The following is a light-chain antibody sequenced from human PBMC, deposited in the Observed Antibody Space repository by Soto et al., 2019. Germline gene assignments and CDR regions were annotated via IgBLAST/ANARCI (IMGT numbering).Light chain of an antibody. CDR1: QSVSTN. J-gene: IGKJ2*01. CDR3: QQSNNWPYT. Sequence: EIVLTQSPGTLSVSPGERANLSCRASQSVSTNLAGFQQKPGQAPRLLIYGASTRATGIPARFSGSGSGTEFTLTINSLQSEDLAVYYCQQSNNWPYTFGQGTKLEV. CDR2: GAS. V-gene: IGKV3-15*01.